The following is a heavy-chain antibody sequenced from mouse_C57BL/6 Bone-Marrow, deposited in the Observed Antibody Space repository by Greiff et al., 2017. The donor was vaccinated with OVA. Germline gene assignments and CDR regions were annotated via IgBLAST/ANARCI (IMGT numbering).Heavy chain of an antibody. V-gene: IGHV1-81*01. J-gene: IGHJ1*03. CDR3: ARFTTVVEWYFDV. CDR1: GYTFTSYG. D-gene: IGHD1-1*01. Sequence: VQLQQSGAELARPGASVKLSCKASGYTFTSYGISWVKQSTGQGLEWIGAIYPRSGNTYYNEKFKGKATLTADKSSSTAYMEVHSLTSEDTAVYICARFTTVVEWYFDVWGRGTAVTVSA. CDR2: IYPRSGNT.